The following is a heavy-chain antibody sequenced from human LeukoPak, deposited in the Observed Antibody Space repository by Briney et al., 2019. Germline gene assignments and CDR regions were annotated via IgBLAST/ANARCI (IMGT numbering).Heavy chain of an antibody. V-gene: IGHV5-51*01. J-gene: IGHJ5*02. CDR3: ACRDLTTTWSYP. D-gene: IGHD1-14*01. Sequence: GESLKISRKGIGYSFATYWIGLVRQLPGKGTGVVGVIYPGEARTPYNPSFEGQVTISVDKSINTAYLQWVSLQASDSAMYYCACRDLTTTWSYPWGQGTLVTVSS. CDR2: IYPGEART. CDR1: GYSFATYW.